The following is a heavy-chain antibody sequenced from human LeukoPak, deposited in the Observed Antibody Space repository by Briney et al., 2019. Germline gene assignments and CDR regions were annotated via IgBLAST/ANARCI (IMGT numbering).Heavy chain of an antibody. J-gene: IGHJ5*02. CDR3: ARVTRYCSSTSCLNWFDP. Sequence: PSQTLSLTCTVSGGSISSGSYYWSWIRQPAGKGLEWIGRIYTSGSTNYNPSLKSRFTISVDTSKNQFSLKLSSVTAADTAVYYCARVTRYCSSTSCLNWFDPWGQGTLVTVSS. V-gene: IGHV4-61*02. D-gene: IGHD2-2*01. CDR2: IYTSGST. CDR1: GGSISSGSYY.